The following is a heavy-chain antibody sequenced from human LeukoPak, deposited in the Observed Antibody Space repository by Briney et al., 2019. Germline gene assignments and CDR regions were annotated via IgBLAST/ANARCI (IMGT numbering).Heavy chain of an antibody. J-gene: IGHJ4*02. V-gene: IGHV3-23*01. Sequence: GGSLRLSCAASGFTFSSYAMSWVRQAPGKGLEWVSAISGSGGSTYYADSVKGRFTISRDNSKNTLYLQMNSLRAEDTAVYYCAKPRITMVRGVPYYFDYWGQGTLVTVSS. D-gene: IGHD3-10*01. CDR2: ISGSGGST. CDR1: GFTFSSYA. CDR3: AKPRITMVRGVPYYFDY.